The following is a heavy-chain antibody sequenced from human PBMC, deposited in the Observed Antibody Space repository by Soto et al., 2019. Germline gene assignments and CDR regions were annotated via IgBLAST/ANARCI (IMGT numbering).Heavy chain of an antibody. CDR3: ARGVPPPHDFWSGYYITYFDY. Sequence: SETLSLTCTVSGGSISSYYWSWIRQPPGKGLEWIAYIYYSGSTNYNPSLKSRVTISVDTSTNQFSLKLSSVTAADTAVYYCARGVPPPHDFWSGYYITYFDYWGQGTLVTVSS. D-gene: IGHD3-3*01. CDR1: GGSISSYY. V-gene: IGHV4-59*01. J-gene: IGHJ4*02. CDR2: IYYSGST.